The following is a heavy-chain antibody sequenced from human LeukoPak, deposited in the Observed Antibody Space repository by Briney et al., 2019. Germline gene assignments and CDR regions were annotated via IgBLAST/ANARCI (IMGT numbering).Heavy chain of an antibody. J-gene: IGHJ4*02. CDR2: LIPIFGTA. V-gene: IGHV1-69*05. D-gene: IGHD6-19*01. Sequence: SVKVSCKASGGTFSSYAISWVQQAPGQGLEWMGRLIPIFGTANYAQKFQGRVTITTDESTSTAYMELSSLRSEDTAVYYCAVPGRPNPVAGTPFGLDYWGQGTLMTVSS. CDR3: AVPGRPNPVAGTPFGLDY. CDR1: GGTFSSYA.